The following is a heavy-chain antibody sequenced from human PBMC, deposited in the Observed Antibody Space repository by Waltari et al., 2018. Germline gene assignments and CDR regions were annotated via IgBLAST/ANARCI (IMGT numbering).Heavy chain of an antibody. V-gene: IGHV3-33*01. D-gene: IGHD2-15*01. CDR3: ARDIEVVAAKYYYYGMDV. Sequence: QVQLVESGGGVVQPGRSLRLSCAASGFTFSSYGMHWVRQAPGKGLEWVAVRWYDGSNKYYADSVKGRFTISRDNSKNTLYLQMNSLRAEDTAVYYCARDIEVVAAKYYYYGMDVWGQGTTVTVSS. CDR1: GFTFSSYG. J-gene: IGHJ6*02. CDR2: RWYDGSNK.